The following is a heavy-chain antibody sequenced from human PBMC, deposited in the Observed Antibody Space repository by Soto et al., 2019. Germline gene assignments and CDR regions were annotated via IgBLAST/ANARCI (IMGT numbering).Heavy chain of an antibody. CDR1: GFTFVDYA. Sequence: GGSLRLSCTASGFTFVDYAVTWVRQAPGKGLEWVGYIRDKTYGGTPEYAASVKGRFTISRDDSKSIAYLQINSLKTEDTAVYYCTRDRFFWSGYRGDVWGQGTTVTVYS. J-gene: IGHJ6*02. CDR2: IRDKTYGGTP. CDR3: TRDRFFWSGYRGDV. D-gene: IGHD3-3*01. V-gene: IGHV3-49*04.